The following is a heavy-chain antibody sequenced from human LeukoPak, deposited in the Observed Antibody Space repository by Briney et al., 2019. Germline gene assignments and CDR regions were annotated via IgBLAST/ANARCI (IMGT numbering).Heavy chain of an antibody. Sequence: GGSLRLSYAASGFTFSSYSMNWVRQAPGKGLEWVSSISSSSSYIYYADSVKGRFTISRDNAKNSLYLQMNSLRAEDTAVYYCASSYCSGGSCYEYYFDYWGQGTLVTVSS. CDR2: ISSSSSYI. CDR1: GFTFSSYS. CDR3: ASSYCSGGSCYEYYFDY. D-gene: IGHD2-15*01. J-gene: IGHJ4*02. V-gene: IGHV3-21*01.